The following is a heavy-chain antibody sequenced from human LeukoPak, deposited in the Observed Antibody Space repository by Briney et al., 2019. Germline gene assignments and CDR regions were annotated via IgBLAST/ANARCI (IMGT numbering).Heavy chain of an antibody. CDR2: VYSGAY. J-gene: IGHJ4*02. CDR3: ARLRPRTNYDFSSGYYAFDY. Sequence: SETLSLTCTVSGASITNYFWGWIRQPPGKGLQSIGYVYSGAYYYNPSLVSRLTVSVDTAKNQFSLGLRSVTAADTAVYYCARLRPRTNYDFSSGYYAFDYWGQGTLLTVSS. CDR1: GASITNYF. D-gene: IGHD3-3*01. V-gene: IGHV4-4*09.